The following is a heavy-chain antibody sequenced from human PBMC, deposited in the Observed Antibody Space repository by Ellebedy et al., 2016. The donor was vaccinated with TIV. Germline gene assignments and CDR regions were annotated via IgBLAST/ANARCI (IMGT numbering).Heavy chain of an antibody. Sequence: GGSLRLXXAASGFTFSSYAMHWVRQAPGKGLEWVAVISYDGSNKYYADSVKGRFTISRDNSKNTLYLQMNSLRAEDTTVYYCARGAAVAAPGDWFDPWGQGTLVTVSS. D-gene: IGHD6-19*01. V-gene: IGHV3-30-3*01. CDR1: GFTFSSYA. CDR3: ARGAAVAAPGDWFDP. CDR2: ISYDGSNK. J-gene: IGHJ5*02.